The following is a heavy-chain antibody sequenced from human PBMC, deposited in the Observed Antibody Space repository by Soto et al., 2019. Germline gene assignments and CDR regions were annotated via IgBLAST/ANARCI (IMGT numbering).Heavy chain of an antibody. CDR3: ASARHIGP. V-gene: IGHV3-7*01. CDR1: GFTFGNYW. D-gene: IGHD2-21*01. Sequence: PGGSLRLSCAASGFTFGNYWMSWVRQAPGKGPEWVANIKQDGRERNYVDSVKGRFTISRDNAENSLYLQMNSLRVEDTGVYYCASARHIGPWGQGTLVTVSS. CDR2: IKQDGRER. J-gene: IGHJ5*02.